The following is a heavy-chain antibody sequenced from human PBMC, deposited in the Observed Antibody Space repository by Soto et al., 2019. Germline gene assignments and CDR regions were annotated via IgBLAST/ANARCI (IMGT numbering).Heavy chain of an antibody. D-gene: IGHD3-10*01. CDR3: ARGVGSGSYYNQYNWFDP. J-gene: IGHJ5*02. Sequence: ASVKVSCKASGYTFTSYGISWVRQAPGQGFEWMGWINVYNGNTKYAQKVQGRVTMTTDTSTSTAYMELRSLRSDDTAVYYCARGVGSGSYYNQYNWFDPWGQGTLVTVS. V-gene: IGHV1-18*01. CDR1: GYTFTSYG. CDR2: INVYNGNT.